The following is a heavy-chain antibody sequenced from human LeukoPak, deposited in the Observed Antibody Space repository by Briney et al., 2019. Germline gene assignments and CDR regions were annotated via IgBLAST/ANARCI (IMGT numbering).Heavy chain of an antibody. Sequence: ASVKVSCKASGYTFTGYYLHWVRQAPGQGLEWMGWINPNTGGTYCAQKFQGRVTMTRDTFISTAYMELSRLRSDDTAVYYCARDRSRAFDIWGQGTMVTVSS. V-gene: IGHV1-2*02. J-gene: IGHJ3*02. CDR1: GYTFTGYY. CDR3: ARDRSRAFDI. CDR2: INPNTGGT.